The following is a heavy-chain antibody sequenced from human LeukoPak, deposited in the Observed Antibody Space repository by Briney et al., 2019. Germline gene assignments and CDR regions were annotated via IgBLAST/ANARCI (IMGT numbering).Heavy chain of an antibody. CDR2: ISAYNGNT. V-gene: IGHV1-18*04. Sequence: ASVKVSCKASGYTFTSYGIGWVRQAPGQGLEWMGWISAYNGNTNYAQKLQGRVTMTTDTSTSTAYMELRSVRSDDTAVYYCARDRYCSSTSCYRGRFDPWGQGTLVTVSS. CDR3: ARDRYCSSTSCYRGRFDP. J-gene: IGHJ5*02. D-gene: IGHD2-2*01. CDR1: GYTFTSYG.